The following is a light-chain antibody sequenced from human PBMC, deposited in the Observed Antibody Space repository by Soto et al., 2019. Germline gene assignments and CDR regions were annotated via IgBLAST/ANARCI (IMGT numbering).Light chain of an antibody. V-gene: IGKV3-20*01. J-gene: IGKJ1*01. CDR1: HSVANNY. CDR3: QQYGGSPPWT. CDR2: AAS. Sequence: IVLAQSPATLSLSPGERATISCRASHSVANNYLAWYQQKHGQAPRLIIFAASSRATGVPHRFTASGSGTDFALTSSRVEAEDFAVYFCQQYGGSPPWTFGEGTKVDSK.